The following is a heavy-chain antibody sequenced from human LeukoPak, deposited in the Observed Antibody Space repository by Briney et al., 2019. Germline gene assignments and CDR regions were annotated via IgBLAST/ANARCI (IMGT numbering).Heavy chain of an antibody. CDR3: AREDPQTTVPEGLDV. D-gene: IGHD4-17*01. V-gene: IGHV4-59*01. CDR2: IYFSGAT. Sequence: PSETLSLTCTVSGGSISRYYWSWIRQPPGKGLEWIGCIYFSGATNYNPSLKSRVTISVDTSKNQFSLKLSSVTAADTAVYYCAREDPQTTVPEGLDVWGQGTTVIVSS. J-gene: IGHJ6*02. CDR1: GGSISRYY.